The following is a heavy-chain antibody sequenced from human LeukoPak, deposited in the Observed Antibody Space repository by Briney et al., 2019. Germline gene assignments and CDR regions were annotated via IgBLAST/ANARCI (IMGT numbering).Heavy chain of an antibody. CDR3: AKWAEGLLDAFDI. V-gene: IGHV3-30*02. D-gene: IGHD2-21*02. CDR1: GFTFSSYG. J-gene: IGHJ3*02. Sequence: GGSLRLSCAASGFTFSSYGMHWVRQAPGKGLEWVAVIWYDGSNKYYADSVKGRFTISRDNSKNTLYLQMNSLRAEDTAVYYCAKWAEGLLDAFDIWGQGTMVTVSS. CDR2: IWYDGSNK.